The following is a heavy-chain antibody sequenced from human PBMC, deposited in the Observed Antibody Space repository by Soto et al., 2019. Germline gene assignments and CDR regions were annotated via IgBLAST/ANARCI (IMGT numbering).Heavy chain of an antibody. D-gene: IGHD5-12*01. CDR1: GFTFDSSA. J-gene: IGHJ4*02. CDR2: ISGSGGST. CDR3: AKGPPRGYSAHDYDYFDY. Sequence: HPGGSLRLSCAASGFTFDSSAMTWVRQAPGKGLEWVSSISGSGGSTYYADSVKGRFTTSRDNSKNTLYLQMNSLRADDTAVYYSAKGPPRGYSAHDYDYFDYWGQGTLVTVSS. V-gene: IGHV3-23*01.